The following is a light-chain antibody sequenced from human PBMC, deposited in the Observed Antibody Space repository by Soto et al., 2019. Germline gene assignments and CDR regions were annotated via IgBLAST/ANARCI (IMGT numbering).Light chain of an antibody. V-gene: IGLV3-21*04. Sequence: SYELTQSPSVSVAPGKTARITCGGNNIGSKNVHWYQQKPGQAPVLVIYYDSDRPSGTPERFSGSNSGNTATLTISRVEAGDEADYFCQVWDSTSEVVFGGGTKLTVL. CDR3: QVWDSTSEVV. CDR1: NIGSKN. J-gene: IGLJ3*02. CDR2: YDS.